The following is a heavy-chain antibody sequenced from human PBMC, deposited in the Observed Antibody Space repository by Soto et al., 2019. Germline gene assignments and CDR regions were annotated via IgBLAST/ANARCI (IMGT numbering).Heavy chain of an antibody. CDR3: AKDRGSAAGPYYYYYMDV. CDR1: GFTFSSYA. J-gene: IGHJ6*03. Sequence: GGSLRLSCAASGFTFSSYAMSWVRQAPGKGLEWVSAISGSGGSTYYADSVKGRFTISRDNSKNTLYLQMNSLRDEDTAVYYCAKDRGSAAGPYYYYYMDVWGKGTTVTVSS. D-gene: IGHD6-13*01. V-gene: IGHV3-23*01. CDR2: ISGSGGST.